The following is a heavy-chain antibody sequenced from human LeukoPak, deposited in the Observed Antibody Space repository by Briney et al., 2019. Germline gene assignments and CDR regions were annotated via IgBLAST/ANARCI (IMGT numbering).Heavy chain of an antibody. J-gene: IGHJ6*03. CDR3: ARSEFIAAAGTYYYYYYMDV. Sequence: SQTLSLTCAISGDSVSSNSAAWNWIRQSPSRGLEWLGRTYYRSKWYNDYAVSVKSRITINPDTSKNQFSLQLNSVTPEDTAVYYCARSEFIAAAGTYYYYYYMDVWGKGTTVTVSS. D-gene: IGHD6-13*01. V-gene: IGHV6-1*01. CDR2: TYYRSKWYN. CDR1: GDSVSSNSAA.